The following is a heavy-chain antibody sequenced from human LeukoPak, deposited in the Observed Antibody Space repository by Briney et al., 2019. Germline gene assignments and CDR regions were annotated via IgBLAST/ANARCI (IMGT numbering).Heavy chain of an antibody. CDR3: AREDYDILTGYSTGWFDP. Sequence: GASVKVSCKVSGYTLTELSMHWVRQAPGQGLEWMGWISAYNGNTNYAQKLQGRVTMTTDTSTSTAYMELRSLRSDDTAVYYCAREDYDILTGYSTGWFDPWGQGTLVTVSS. CDR2: ISAYNGNT. CDR1: GYTLTELS. V-gene: IGHV1-18*01. J-gene: IGHJ5*02. D-gene: IGHD3-9*01.